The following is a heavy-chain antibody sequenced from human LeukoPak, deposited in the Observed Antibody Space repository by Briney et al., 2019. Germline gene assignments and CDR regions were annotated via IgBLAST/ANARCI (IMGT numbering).Heavy chain of an antibody. CDR1: GGSISSGSFY. CDR2: IYFSGTT. V-gene: IGHV4-39*01. Sequence: SETLSLTCTVSGGSISSGSFYWGWIRQPPGKGLEWIGNIYFSGTTYYNPSLKSRVTISIDRSKNQFSLKLSSVTAADTAVYYCARHGGGEYYLEYWGQGTLVTVSS. D-gene: IGHD7-27*01. CDR3: ARHGGGEYYLEY. J-gene: IGHJ4*02.